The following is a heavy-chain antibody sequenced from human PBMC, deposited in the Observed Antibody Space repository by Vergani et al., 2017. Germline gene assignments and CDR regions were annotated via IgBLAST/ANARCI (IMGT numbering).Heavy chain of an antibody. CDR1: GFTFSSYA. Sequence: EVQLLESGGGLVQPGGSLRLSCAASGFTFSSYAMSWVRQAPGKGLEWVSAISGSSCSTDYADSVKGPFTISRDNSKNTLYLQMNSLRAEDTAVYYCAKDQGQQLVKYYFDYWGQGTLVTVSS. J-gene: IGHJ4*02. CDR3: AKDQGQQLVKYYFDY. D-gene: IGHD6-13*01. CDR2: ISGSSCST. V-gene: IGHV3-23*01.